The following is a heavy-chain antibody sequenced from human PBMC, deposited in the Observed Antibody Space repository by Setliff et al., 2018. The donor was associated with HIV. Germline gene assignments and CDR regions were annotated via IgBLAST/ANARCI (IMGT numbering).Heavy chain of an antibody. CDR2: IYTSGFS. Sequence: PSETLSLTCTVSGGYISSGSHYWRWIRQPAGKGLEWIGHIYTSGFSNYNPSLKSRVTISIDTSKNQFSLKLSSVTAADTAVYYCARDNRVTMIVVVIGYFDYWGQGTLVTVSS. CDR1: GGYISSGSHY. J-gene: IGHJ4*02. D-gene: IGHD3-22*01. CDR3: ARDNRVTMIVVVIGYFDY. V-gene: IGHV4-61*09.